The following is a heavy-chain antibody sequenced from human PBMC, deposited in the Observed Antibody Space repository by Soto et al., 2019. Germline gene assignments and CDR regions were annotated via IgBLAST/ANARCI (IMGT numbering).Heavy chain of an antibody. CDR2: IYYSGST. CDR3: ARHPWFRENGDFDY. V-gene: IGHV4-39*01. D-gene: IGHD3-10*01. Sequence: SETLSLTCTVSGGSISSSSYYWGWIRQPPGKGLEWIGSIYYSGSTYYNPSLKSRVTISVDTSKNQFSLKLSSVTAADTAVYYCARHPWFRENGDFDYWGQGTLVTVSS. J-gene: IGHJ4*02. CDR1: GGSISSSSYY.